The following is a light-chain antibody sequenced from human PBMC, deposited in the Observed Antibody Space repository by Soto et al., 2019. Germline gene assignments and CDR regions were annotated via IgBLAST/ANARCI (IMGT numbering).Light chain of an antibody. CDR1: QDISTW. V-gene: IGKV1-12*01. Sequence: IQMTQSPSSVSASVGDRVTLTCRASQDISTWLAWYQQKPGKAPKLLIYAASSLQSGVPSRFSGSGSGTDFTLTINSLQPEDFATYYFQQANGLLTVGGGTKVEIK. CDR3: QQANGLLT. J-gene: IGKJ4*01. CDR2: AAS.